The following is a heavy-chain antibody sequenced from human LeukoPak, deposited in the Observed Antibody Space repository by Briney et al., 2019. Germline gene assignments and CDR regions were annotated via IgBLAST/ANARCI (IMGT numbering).Heavy chain of an antibody. CDR1: GFTFSSYA. CDR2: ISGSGGST. D-gene: IGHD6-19*01. CDR3: VRNLAVAGTCFDS. V-gene: IGHV3-23*01. Sequence: AGGSLRLSCAASGFTFSSYAMSWVRQAPGKGLEWVSAISGSGGSTYYADSVKGRFTISRDNSKNTLYLQMNSLRAEDTAVYYCVRNLAVAGTCFDSWGRGTLVTVSS. J-gene: IGHJ4*02.